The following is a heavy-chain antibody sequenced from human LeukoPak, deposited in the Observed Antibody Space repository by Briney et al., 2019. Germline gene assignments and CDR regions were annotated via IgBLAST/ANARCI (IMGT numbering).Heavy chain of an antibody. CDR1: GFTFSNAW. CDR2: IKSKTDGGTT. D-gene: IGHD2-15*01. CDR3: TTTYCSGGSCYRGRYYFDY. V-gene: IGHV3-15*07. Sequence: GGSLRLSCAASGFTFSNAWINWVRQAPGKGLEWVGRIKSKTDGGTTDYAAPVKGRFTISRDDSKNTLYLQMNSLKTEDTAVYYCTTTYCSGGSCYRGRYYFDYWGQGTLVTVSP. J-gene: IGHJ4*02.